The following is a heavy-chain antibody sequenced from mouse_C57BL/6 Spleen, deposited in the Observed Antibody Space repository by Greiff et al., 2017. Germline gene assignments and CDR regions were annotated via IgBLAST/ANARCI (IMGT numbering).Heavy chain of an antibody. D-gene: IGHD1-1*01. CDR1: GYTFTSYG. CDR2: IYPRSGNT. Sequence: QVQLKQSGAELARPGASVKLSCKASGYTFTSYGISWVKQRTGQGLEWIGEIYPRSGNTYYNEKLKGKATLTADKASSTAYMELRSLTSEDSSVYFCAISEYYGSSYGWFAYWGQGALVTVSA. V-gene: IGHV1-81*01. J-gene: IGHJ3*01. CDR3: AISEYYGSSYGWFAY.